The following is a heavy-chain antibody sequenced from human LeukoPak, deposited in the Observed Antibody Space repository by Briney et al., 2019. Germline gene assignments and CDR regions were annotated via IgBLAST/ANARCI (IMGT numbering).Heavy chain of an antibody. D-gene: IGHD3-3*01. Sequence: GASVKVSCKASGYTFTGYYMHWVRQAPGQGLEWMGIINPSGGSTSYAQKFQGRVTMTRDMSTSTVYMELSSLRSEDTAVYYCARGRHYDFWSGPRFDYWGQGTLVTVSS. CDR1: GYTFTGYY. CDR2: INPSGGST. J-gene: IGHJ4*02. V-gene: IGHV1-46*01. CDR3: ARGRHYDFWSGPRFDY.